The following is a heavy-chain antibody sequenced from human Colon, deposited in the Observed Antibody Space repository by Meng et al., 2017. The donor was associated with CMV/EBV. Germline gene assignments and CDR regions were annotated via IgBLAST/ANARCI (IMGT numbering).Heavy chain of an antibody. CDR1: GFTLTNYT. J-gene: IGHJ6*02. CDR3: ARDQAGDPYFYYSGLDV. Sequence: GESLKFSCVASGFTLTNYTIKWVRQAPGKGLEWVSSISTSGTYIYYADSVKGRFTVSRDTAKSSVYLHMSSLRADDTAVYYCARDQAGDPYFYYSGLDVWGQGTTVTVSS. V-gene: IGHV3-21*06. CDR2: ISTSGTYI. D-gene: IGHD2-21*01.